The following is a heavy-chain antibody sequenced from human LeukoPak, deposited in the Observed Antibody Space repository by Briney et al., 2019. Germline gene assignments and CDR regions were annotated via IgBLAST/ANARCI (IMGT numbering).Heavy chain of an antibody. D-gene: IGHD7-27*01. CDR1: GFTIGTYW. CDR3: ARDSHRTGDSDY. J-gene: IGHJ4*02. V-gene: IGHV3-7*01. Sequence: WGTLRLSCVASGFTIGTYWRSWIRQPAGKGLEWVGNMNQDGSEKHYVDSVRGRFTIYRDNAKQSLYLHMNSLSVEDTAVYYCARDSHRTGDSDYWVQGTQVTVPS. CDR2: MNQDGSEK.